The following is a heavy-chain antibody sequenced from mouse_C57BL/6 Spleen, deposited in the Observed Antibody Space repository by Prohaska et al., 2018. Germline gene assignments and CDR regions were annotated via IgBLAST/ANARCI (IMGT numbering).Heavy chain of an antibody. CDR3: ARRSNYLFAY. Sequence: QVQLQQPGAELVMPGASVKLSCKASGYTFTSYWMHWVKQRPGQGLEWIGEIDPSGSYTNYNQKFKGKATLTVDKSSSTAYMQLSSLTSEDSAVYYCARRSNYLFAYWGQGTLVTVSA. CDR1: GYTFTSYW. D-gene: IGHD2-5*01. CDR2: IDPSGSYT. V-gene: IGHV1-69*01. J-gene: IGHJ3*01.